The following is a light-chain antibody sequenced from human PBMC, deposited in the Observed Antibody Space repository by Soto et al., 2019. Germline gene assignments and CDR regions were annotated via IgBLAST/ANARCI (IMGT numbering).Light chain of an antibody. CDR3: LLSYSGGRV. J-gene: IGLJ2*01. Sequence: QTVVTQEPSLTVSPGGTVTLTCGSSTGAVTGRHYPYWFQQRPGQAPSTLIYDTTNREPWTPARFSGSLLGDKAALIISGAQPEDEAEYFCLLSYSGGRVFGGGTKLTVL. CDR2: DTT. CDR1: TGAVTGRHY. V-gene: IGLV7-46*01.